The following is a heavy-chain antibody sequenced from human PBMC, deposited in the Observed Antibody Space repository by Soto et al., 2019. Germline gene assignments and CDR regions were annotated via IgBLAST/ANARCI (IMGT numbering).Heavy chain of an antibody. D-gene: IGHD7-27*01. CDR2: IYYGGSP. CDR3: ARVWGMTPDF. Sequence: QVQLQESGPGLVKPSQTLSLPCTVSGGSISSGGYYWRWIRQHPGKGLEWIGYIYYGGSPYYNPSLKSRVTISVDTSKNQCSLKLSSVTAADTAVYYCARVWGMTPDFWGQGTLVTVSS. J-gene: IGHJ4*02. CDR1: GGSISSGGYY. V-gene: IGHV4-31*03.